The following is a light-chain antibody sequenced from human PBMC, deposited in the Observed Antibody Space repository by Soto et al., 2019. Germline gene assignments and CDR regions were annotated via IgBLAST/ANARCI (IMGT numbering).Light chain of an antibody. V-gene: IGLV2-14*01. CDR3: CSSTSSSPYV. CDR1: GSDVGRYNY. CDR2: DVS. Sequence: QSVLTQPASVSGSPGQSITISCTGTGSDVGRYNYVSWYQQYPGKAPKLTIYDVSNRPLGVSNRFSGSKSGNTASLTISGLQAEDEADYYCCSSTSSSPYVFGTGTKRTVL. J-gene: IGLJ1*01.